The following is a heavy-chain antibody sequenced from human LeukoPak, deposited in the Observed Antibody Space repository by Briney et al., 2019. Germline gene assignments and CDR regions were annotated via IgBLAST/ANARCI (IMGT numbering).Heavy chain of an antibody. D-gene: IGHD2-21*01. CDR2: ISGYNGNT. V-gene: IGHV1-18*01. CDR1: GYTFTTYN. CDR3: ARGQPYCGGDCYAY. J-gene: IGHJ4*02. Sequence: ASVKVSCKASGYTFTTYNINWVRQAPGQGLEWMGWISGYNGNTNYAQKLQGRVTMTTDTSTSTAYMELRSLKSDDTAVYYCARGQPYCGGDCYAYWGQGTLVTVSS.